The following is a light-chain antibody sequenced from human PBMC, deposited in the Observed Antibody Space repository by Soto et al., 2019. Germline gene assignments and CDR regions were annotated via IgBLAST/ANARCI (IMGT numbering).Light chain of an antibody. J-gene: IGLJ3*02. Sequence: QSALTQPRSVSGSPGQSVTISCTATSSDVGSDNYVSWYQHHPGKAPKLMIYDVTKRPSGVPDRFSGSKSGNTASLTISGLQAEDEADYHCCSYAGSYTWVFGGGTKVTVL. CDR1: SSDVGSDNY. CDR2: DVT. CDR3: CSYAGSYTWV. V-gene: IGLV2-11*01.